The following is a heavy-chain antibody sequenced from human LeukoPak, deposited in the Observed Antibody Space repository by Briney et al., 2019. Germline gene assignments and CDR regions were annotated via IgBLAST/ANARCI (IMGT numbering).Heavy chain of an antibody. CDR3: ATSLYYYYYMDV. CDR2: TNPNSGGT. Sequence: ASVKVSYKASGYTFTGYYMHWVRQAPGQGLEWMGWTNPNSGGTNYAQKFQGRVTMTRDTSISTAYMELSRLRSDDTAVYYCATSLYYYYYMDVWGKGTTVTVSS. CDR1: GYTFTGYY. J-gene: IGHJ6*03. V-gene: IGHV1-2*02.